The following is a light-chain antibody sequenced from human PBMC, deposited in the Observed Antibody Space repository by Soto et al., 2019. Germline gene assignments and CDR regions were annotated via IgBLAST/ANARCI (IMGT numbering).Light chain of an antibody. J-gene: IGKJ1*01. CDR2: DAS. Sequence: EIVLIQSPATLSLSPGERATLSCRASQSVSSNLAWYQQNPGQAPRLLIFDASNRATGIPARFSGSGSGTDFILTISSLEPEDFAVYYCHQYGGSSWTFGQGTKVDIK. CDR1: QSVSSN. V-gene: IGKV3-11*01. CDR3: HQYGGSSWT.